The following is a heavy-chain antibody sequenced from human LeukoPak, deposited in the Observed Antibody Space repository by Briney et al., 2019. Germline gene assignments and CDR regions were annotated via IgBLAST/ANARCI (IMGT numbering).Heavy chain of an antibody. V-gene: IGHV1-2*02. Sequence: ASVTVSCKASGYTFTYYYFHWVRQAPGQGLEWMGWINPDSGGTGYAEKFKGRVTLTRDGTINTVYMEMSSLGSDDTAIYYCVRDRNDFWSGFLYWGQGTLVSVSS. J-gene: IGHJ4*02. CDR3: VRDRNDFWSGFLY. D-gene: IGHD3-3*01. CDR2: INPDSGGT. CDR1: GYTFTYYY.